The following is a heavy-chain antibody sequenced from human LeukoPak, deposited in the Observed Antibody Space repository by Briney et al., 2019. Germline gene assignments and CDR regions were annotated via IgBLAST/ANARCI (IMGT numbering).Heavy chain of an antibody. CDR2: ISSSGGGT. D-gene: IGHD6-19*01. CDR1: GFTFNSYA. Sequence: GGSLRLSCAASGFTFNSYAMNWVRQAPGKGPEWVSTISSSGGGTYYADSVKGRFTISRDNSKNTLYLQMNSLRAEDTAVYYCAKVKAVAGTYWGQGTLVTVSS. J-gene: IGHJ4*02. V-gene: IGHV3-23*01. CDR3: AKVKAVAGTY.